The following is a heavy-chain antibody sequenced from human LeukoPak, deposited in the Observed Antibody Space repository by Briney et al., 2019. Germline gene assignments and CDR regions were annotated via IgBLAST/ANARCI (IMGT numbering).Heavy chain of an antibody. CDR1: GFTFSSFS. CDR3: ARGREGYSYDDAFDI. J-gene: IGHJ3*02. CDR2: IRTSGTNT. Sequence: GGSLRLSCAASGFTFSSFSMNWVRQAPGKGLEWVSYIRTSGTNTDYTGSVKGRFTISRDNSKNTLYLQMNSLRAEDTAVYYCARGREGYSYDDAFDIWGQGTMVTVSS. D-gene: IGHD5-18*01. V-gene: IGHV3-48*01.